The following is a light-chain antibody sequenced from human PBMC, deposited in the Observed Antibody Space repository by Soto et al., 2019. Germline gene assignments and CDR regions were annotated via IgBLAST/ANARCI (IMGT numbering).Light chain of an antibody. CDR3: SSYTSSSTLV. CDR1: SSDVGGYNY. CDR2: DVS. J-gene: IGLJ2*01. V-gene: IGLV2-14*01. Sequence: QSASVSGSPGQSITISCTGTSSDVGGYNYVSWYQQHPGKAPKLMIYDVSNRPSGVSNRFSGSKSGNTASLTISGLQAEDEADYYCSSYTSSSTLVFGGGTKPPS.